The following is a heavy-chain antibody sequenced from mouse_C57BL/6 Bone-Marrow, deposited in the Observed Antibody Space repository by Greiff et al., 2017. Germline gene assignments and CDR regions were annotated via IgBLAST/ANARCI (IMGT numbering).Heavy chain of an antibody. D-gene: IGHD2-4*01. J-gene: IGHJ4*01. CDR3: ASMIYYDDEGAMDY. CDR2: ISSGSSTI. CDR1: GFTFSDYG. Sequence: EVKLMESGGGLVKPGGSLKLSCAASGFTFSDYGMHWVRQAPEKGLEWVAYISSGSSTIYYADTVKGRFTISRDNAKNTLFLQMTSLRSEDTAMYYCASMIYYDDEGAMDYWYQGTAVTVTS. V-gene: IGHV5-17*01.